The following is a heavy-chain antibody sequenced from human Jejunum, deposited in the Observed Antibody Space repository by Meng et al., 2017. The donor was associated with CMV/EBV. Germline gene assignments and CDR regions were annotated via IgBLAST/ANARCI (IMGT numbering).Heavy chain of an antibody. CDR1: GYTFTNYH. CDR2: IYDSGGNT. Sequence: ASGYTFTNYHIHWMRPAPGHGLEYMGVIYDSGGNTYKEQKFQDRLTMTWDTSTTTVHMELSSLTSEDTAVYYCAREPPRGVHFDHWGQGTLVTVSS. CDR3: AREPPRGVHFDH. J-gene: IGHJ4*02. D-gene: IGHD5-24*01. V-gene: IGHV1-46*01.